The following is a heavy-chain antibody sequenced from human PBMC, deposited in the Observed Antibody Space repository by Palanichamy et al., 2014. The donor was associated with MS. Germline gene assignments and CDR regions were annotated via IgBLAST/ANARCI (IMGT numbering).Heavy chain of an antibody. J-gene: IGHJ6*02. CDR2: IYASGSV. CDR3: ARDPQGNSYCCGMDV. CDR1: GGSISSYY. V-gene: IGHV4-4*07. Sequence: QMQLQESGPGLVRPSETLSLTCTVSGGSISSYYWSWIRQPAGKGLEWIGRIYASGSVSYNPSLKSRVTMSIDTSKNQLSLKLRSMTAADTAVYYCARDPQGNSYCCGMDVWGQGTTVTVSS.